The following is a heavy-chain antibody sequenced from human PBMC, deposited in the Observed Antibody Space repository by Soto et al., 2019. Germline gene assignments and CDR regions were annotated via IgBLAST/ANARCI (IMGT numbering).Heavy chain of an antibody. CDR2: IKSKTDGGTT. J-gene: IGHJ4*02. CDR3: TTDLKGYCSSTSCYAFDY. CDR1: GFTFSNAW. D-gene: IGHD2-2*01. Sequence: EVQLVESGGGLVQPGGSLRLSCAASGFTFSNAWMNWVRQAPGKGLEWVGRIKSKTDGGTTDYAAPVKGRFTISRDDSKNTLYLQMNSLKTEDTAVYYCTTDLKGYCSSTSCYAFDYWGQGTLVTVSS. V-gene: IGHV3-15*07.